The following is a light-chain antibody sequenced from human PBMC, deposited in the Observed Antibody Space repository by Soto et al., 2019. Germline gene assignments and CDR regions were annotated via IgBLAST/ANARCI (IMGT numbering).Light chain of an antibody. CDR3: LQDYNYPYT. J-gene: IGKJ2*01. Sequence: AIQMTQSPSSLSASVGDRVTITCRASQGIRNDLGWYQQKPGKAPKFLIYGASSLQSGVPSRFSGSGSGTDFTLTINSLQPEDFATYYCLQDYNYPYTFGQGTKREIK. CDR1: QGIRND. CDR2: GAS. V-gene: IGKV1-6*01.